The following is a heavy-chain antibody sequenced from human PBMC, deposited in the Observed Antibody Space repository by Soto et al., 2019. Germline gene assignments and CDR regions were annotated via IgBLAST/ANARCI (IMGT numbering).Heavy chain of an antibody. CDR3: ARGDRLWSFFAY. CDR1: GFTFSSYA. Sequence: QVQLVESGGGVVQPGRSLRLSCEASGFTFSSYAMHWVRQAPGKGLEWVAVISYDGSNKYYADSVKGRFTISSDNSKNTLYLQMNSLRAEDTAVYYCARGDRLWSFFAYWGQGTLVTVSS. D-gene: IGHD5-18*01. J-gene: IGHJ4*02. CDR2: ISYDGSNK. V-gene: IGHV3-30-3*01.